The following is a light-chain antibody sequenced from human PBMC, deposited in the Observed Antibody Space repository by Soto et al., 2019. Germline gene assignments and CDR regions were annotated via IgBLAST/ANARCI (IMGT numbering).Light chain of an antibody. CDR3: SSFAISTYV. CDR1: SSDVGGYNY. Sequence: LTQPPSASGSPGQSVTISCTGTSSDVGGYNYVSWYQQHPGKAPKLMIYDVTVRPSGVPDRFSGSKSGNTASLTVSGLQAEDEATYYCSSFAISTYVFGTGTKVTVL. J-gene: IGLJ1*01. V-gene: IGLV2-8*01. CDR2: DVT.